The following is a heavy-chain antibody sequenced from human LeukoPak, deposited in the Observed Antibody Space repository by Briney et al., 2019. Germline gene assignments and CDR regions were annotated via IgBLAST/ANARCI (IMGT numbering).Heavy chain of an antibody. Sequence: HAGGSLRLSCAASGFTFSNYAMNWVRQAPGKGLEWVAFIPGSVSGTYYADSVRGRFTISRDNSRNTMYLQMNSLRAEDTAVYYCAKALRYFDWPDGAFDIWGRGTMVTVSS. D-gene: IGHD3-9*01. J-gene: IGHJ3*02. CDR3: AKALRYFDWPDGAFDI. CDR1: GFTFSNYA. V-gene: IGHV3-23*01. CDR2: IPGSVSGT.